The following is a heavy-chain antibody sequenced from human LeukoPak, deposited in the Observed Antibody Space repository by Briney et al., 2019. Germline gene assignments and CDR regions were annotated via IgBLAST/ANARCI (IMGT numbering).Heavy chain of an antibody. Sequence: PGGSLRLSCAASGLTFSSYEMNWVRQAPGKGLEWVSYISSSGSTIYYADSVKGRFTISRDNAKDSLYLQMNSLRAEDTAVYYCARGSAVGATSNWFDPWGQGTLVTVSS. CDR2: ISSSGSTI. CDR3: ARGSAVGATSNWFDP. CDR1: GLTFSSYE. J-gene: IGHJ5*02. V-gene: IGHV3-48*03. D-gene: IGHD1-26*01.